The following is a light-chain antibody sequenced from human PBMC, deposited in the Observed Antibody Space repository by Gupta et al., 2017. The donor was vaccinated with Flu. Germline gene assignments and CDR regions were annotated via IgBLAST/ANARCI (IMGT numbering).Light chain of an antibody. Sequence: EIVLTQSPGTLSLSPGEGVTLSCRASQSVSGNYIAWYQQRPGQAPRLLMYGPSRRATGLPDRFSGSWSGKDFTLTISMQEPEDFAVYYCQHYDSSPPWTFGQGTKVEIK. CDR3: QHYDSSPPWT. J-gene: IGKJ1*01. CDR1: QSVSGNY. CDR2: GPS. V-gene: IGKV3-20*01.